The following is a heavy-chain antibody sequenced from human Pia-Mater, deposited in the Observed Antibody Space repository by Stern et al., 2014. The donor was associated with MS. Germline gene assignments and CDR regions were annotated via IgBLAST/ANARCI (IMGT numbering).Heavy chain of an antibody. J-gene: IGHJ4*02. CDR2: IYPDDSDT. CDR3: ARHEEGGTVLTG. CDR1: GYIFNNYW. D-gene: IGHD4-17*01. V-gene: IGHV5-51*01. Sequence: EVQLVQSGAEVKKPGESLKISCKVSGYIFNNYWIGWVRQMPGKGLEWMGIIYPDDSDTRYSPSFQGQVTISADKSISTAYLHWSSLKASDTAMYFCARHEEGGTVLTGWGQGTLITVSS.